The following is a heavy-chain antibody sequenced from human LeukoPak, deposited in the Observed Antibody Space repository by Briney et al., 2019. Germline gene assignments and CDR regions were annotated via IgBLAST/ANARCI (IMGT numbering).Heavy chain of an antibody. V-gene: IGHV3-21*01. D-gene: IGHD2-2*01. CDR1: GFTFSDYN. Sequence: GGSLRLSCAASGFTFSDYNMNWVRQSPEKGLEWVSSITSGTTYIYYADSVRGRFTLSRDNAKNSLYLQMNSLRAEDTAVYYCAREYLVRRAFDIWGQGTMVTVSS. CDR2: ITSGTTYI. J-gene: IGHJ3*02. CDR3: AREYLVRRAFDI.